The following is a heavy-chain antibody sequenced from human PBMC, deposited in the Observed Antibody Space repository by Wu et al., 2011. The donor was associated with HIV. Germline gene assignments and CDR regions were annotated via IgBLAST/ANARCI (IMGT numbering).Heavy chain of an antibody. Sequence: VQSGAEVKKPGASVKVSCKASGYTFTSYGISWVRQAPGHGLEWMGWITTYNGDTNYAQKFQGRVTITADKSTSTAYMELSSLRSEDTAVYYCALRTRAGSGSDYWGQGTLVTVSS. CDR1: GYTFTSYG. D-gene: IGHD3-10*01. CDR2: ITTYNGDT. V-gene: IGHV1-18*01. J-gene: IGHJ4*02. CDR3: ALRTRAGSGSDY.